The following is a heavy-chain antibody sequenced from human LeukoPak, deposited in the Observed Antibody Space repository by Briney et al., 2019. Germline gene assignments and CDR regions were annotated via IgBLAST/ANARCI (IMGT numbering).Heavy chain of an antibody. CDR2: IYYSGST. J-gene: IGHJ4*02. D-gene: IGHD3-3*01. V-gene: IGHV4-39*07. Sequence: SETLSLTCTVSGGSISSSSYYWGWIRQPPGRGLEWIGSIYYSGSTYYNPSLKSRVTISVDTSKNQFSLKLSSVTAADTAVYYCARSAILEWLFPQPYYFDYWGQGTLVTVSS. CDR3: ARSAILEWLFPQPYYFDY. CDR1: GGSISSSSYY.